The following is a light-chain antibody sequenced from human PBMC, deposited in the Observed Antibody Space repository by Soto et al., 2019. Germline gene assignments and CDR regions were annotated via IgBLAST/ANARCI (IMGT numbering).Light chain of an antibody. J-gene: IGKJ4*01. CDR2: GAS. CDR1: QGIYNY. V-gene: IGKV1-9*01. CDR3: QQLNGYPFT. Sequence: IQLTQSPSSLSASVGDSVTITCRASQGIYNYLAWYQQKPGTAPKLLIYGASTLQGGVPSRFSGSGSGTAFTLTIGSLQPEDFATYYCQQLNGYPFTFGGGTKVEFK.